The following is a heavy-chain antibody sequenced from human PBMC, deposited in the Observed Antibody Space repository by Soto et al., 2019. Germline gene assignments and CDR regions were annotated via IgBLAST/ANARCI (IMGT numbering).Heavy chain of an antibody. CDR1: GYTFASKD. D-gene: IGHD2-2*01. CDR3: ARPLCSSTRCGPYFFDS. V-gene: IGHV1-8*01. CDR2: MNPDNGKT. Sequence: GASVKVSCKASGYTFASKDINWVRQAPGQGPEWMGWMNPDNGKTGFAQKFQGRITMTRNTSISTAYMELSSLRSDDTAVYFCARPLCSSTRCGPYFFDSWGQGSLVTVSS. J-gene: IGHJ4*02.